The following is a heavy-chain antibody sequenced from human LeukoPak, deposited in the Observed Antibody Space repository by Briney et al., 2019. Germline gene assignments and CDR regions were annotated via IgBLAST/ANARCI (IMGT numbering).Heavy chain of an antibody. CDR2: ISAYNGNT. J-gene: IGHJ4*02. D-gene: IGHD3-3*01. V-gene: IGHV1-18*04. CDR3: ARSAPYYDFWSGPDY. Sequence: ASVKVSCKASGYTFTGYYMHWVRQAPGQGLEWMGWISAYNGNTNYAQKLQGRVTMTTDTSTSTAYMELRSLRSDDTAVYYCARSAPYYDFWSGPDYWGQGTLVTVSS. CDR1: GYTFTGYY.